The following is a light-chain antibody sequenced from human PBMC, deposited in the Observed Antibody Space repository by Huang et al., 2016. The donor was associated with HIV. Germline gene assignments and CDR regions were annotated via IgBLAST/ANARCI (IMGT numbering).Light chain of an antibody. CDR1: QSVSSNY. V-gene: IGKV3-20*01. CDR2: GAS. J-gene: IGKJ2*01. Sequence: EIVLTQSPGTLSLSPGERPTLSCRASQSVSSNYLAWYQQNPGQAPRLLIYGASSRATGIPDRFSGSGSGTDFTLTISRLEPEDFAVYYCQQYGSSPYTFGQGTKLEI. CDR3: QQYGSSPYT.